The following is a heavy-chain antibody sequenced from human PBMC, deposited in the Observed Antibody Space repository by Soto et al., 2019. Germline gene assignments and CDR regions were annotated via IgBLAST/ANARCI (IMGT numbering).Heavy chain of an antibody. Sequence: EVQLVETGGSVIQSGGSLRLSCAASGFTVADNYMNWVRQPPGKGLEWVSTTCSGGTTQYAPSVKGRFTVSRDIYKNTLYLQMNNLRAEDTALDYCARRPPSVIQGWAGGRDVWGQGTTVSVSS. CDR3: ARRPPSVIQGWAGGRDV. CDR1: GFTVADNY. D-gene: IGHD3-16*02. CDR2: TCSGGTT. J-gene: IGHJ6*02. V-gene: IGHV3-53*02.